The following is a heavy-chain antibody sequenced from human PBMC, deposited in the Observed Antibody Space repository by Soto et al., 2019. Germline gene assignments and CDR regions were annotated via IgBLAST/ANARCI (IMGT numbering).Heavy chain of an antibody. Sequence: PSETLSLTCTVSGGSISSYYWSWIRQPPGKGLEWIGYIYYSGSTNYNPSLKSRVTISVDTSKNQFSLKLSSVTAADTAVYYCARAVAFDIWGQGTMVTVSS. V-gene: IGHV4-59*01. D-gene: IGHD4-17*01. CDR3: ARAVAFDI. J-gene: IGHJ3*02. CDR2: IYYSGST. CDR1: GGSISSYY.